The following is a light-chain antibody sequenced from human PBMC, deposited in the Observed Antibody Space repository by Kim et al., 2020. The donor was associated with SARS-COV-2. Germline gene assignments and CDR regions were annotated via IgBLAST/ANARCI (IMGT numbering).Light chain of an antibody. CDR2: SDS. CDR3: QVWDAHTDDRL. CDR1: DIGRKS. Sequence: SYELTQPPSVSVAPGETAIITCGGDDIGRKSVHWYQRKAGQAPVLVIHSDSVRPAGISGRFSGSNSGHTAALTISSVDSGDEADYYCQVWDAHTDDRLFGGGTQLTVL. V-gene: IGLV3-21*04. J-gene: IGLJ3*02.